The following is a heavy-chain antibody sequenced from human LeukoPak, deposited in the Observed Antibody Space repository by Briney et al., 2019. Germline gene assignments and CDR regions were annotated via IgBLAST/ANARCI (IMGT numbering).Heavy chain of an antibody. CDR2: INHSGST. CDR3: ARAGAYYGSGIPLDI. V-gene: IGHV4-34*01. J-gene: IGHJ3*02. Sequence: SETLSPTCAVYGGSFSGYYWSWIRQPPGKGLEWIGEINHSGSTNYNPSLKSRVTISVDTSKNQFSLKLSSVTAADTAVYYCARAGAYYGSGIPLDIWGQGTMVTVSS. D-gene: IGHD3-10*01. CDR1: GGSFSGYY.